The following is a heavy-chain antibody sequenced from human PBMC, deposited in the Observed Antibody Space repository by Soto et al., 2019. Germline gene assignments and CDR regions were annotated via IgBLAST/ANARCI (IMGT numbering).Heavy chain of an antibody. CDR1: GGSISSSGYY. D-gene: IGHD1-26*01. Sequence: SETLSLTCTVSGGSISSSGYYWGWIRQPPGKGLEWIGSIYYTGSTYYNPSLKSRVTISIDTSKNQFSLKLSSVTAADTAVYYCARVVGATRGLDYWGQGTLVTVSS. J-gene: IGHJ4*02. CDR2: IYYTGST. V-gene: IGHV4-39*07. CDR3: ARVVGATRGLDY.